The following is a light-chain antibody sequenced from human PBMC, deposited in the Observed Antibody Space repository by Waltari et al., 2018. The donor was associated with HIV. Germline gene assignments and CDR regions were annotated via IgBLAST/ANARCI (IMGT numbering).Light chain of an antibody. J-gene: IGLJ2*01. V-gene: IGLV2-23*01. CDR3: CSYAGSSTSYVI. CDR2: EGN. CDR1: SSDVGGYNL. Sequence: QSALTQPASVSGSPGQSITISCTGTSSDVGGYNLVSWSQNHPGKAPKLMIYEGNKRPSGVSTRFSGSKSGNTASLTISGLQAEDEAAYYCCSYAGSSTSYVIFGGGTKLTVL.